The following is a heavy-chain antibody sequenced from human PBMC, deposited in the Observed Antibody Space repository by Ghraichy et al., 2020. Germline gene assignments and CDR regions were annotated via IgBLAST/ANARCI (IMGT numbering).Heavy chain of an antibody. D-gene: IGHD3-22*01. CDR2: INPNSGGT. V-gene: IGHV1-2*02. Sequence: ASVKVSCKASGYTFTGYYMHWVRQAPGQGLEWMGWINPNSGGTNYAQKFQGRVTMTRDTSISTAYMELSRLRSDDTAVYYCARDVRAYYYDSSGYYDMAFDYWGQGTLVTVSS. J-gene: IGHJ4*02. CDR1: GYTFTGYY. CDR3: ARDVRAYYYDSSGYYDMAFDY.